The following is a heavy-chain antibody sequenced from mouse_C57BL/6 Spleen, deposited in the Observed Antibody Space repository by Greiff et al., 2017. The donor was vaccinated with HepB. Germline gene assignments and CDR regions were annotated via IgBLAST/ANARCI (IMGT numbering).Heavy chain of an antibody. CDR1: GFNIKDDY. CDR2: IDPENGDT. Sequence: VQLQQSGAELVRPGASVKLSCTASGFNIKDDYMHWVKQRPEQGLEWIGWIDPENGDTEYASKFQGKATIPADTSSNTAYLQLSSLTSEDTAVYYCTTAYYRNYGAMDYWGQGTSATVSS. J-gene: IGHJ4*01. CDR3: TTAYYRNYGAMDY. D-gene: IGHD2-10*01. V-gene: IGHV14-4*01.